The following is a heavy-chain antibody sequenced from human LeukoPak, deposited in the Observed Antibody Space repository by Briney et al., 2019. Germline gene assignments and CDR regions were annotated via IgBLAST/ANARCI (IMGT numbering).Heavy chain of an antibody. CDR3: AKYWGSYYLPPNWDS. D-gene: IGHD1-26*01. CDR2: ISGSGSST. V-gene: IGHV3-23*01. CDR1: GFTFSNYA. Sequence: GGSLRLSCAASGFTFSNYAMTWVRQAPGKGLEWVSGISGSGSSTYYADSVKGRFTLSRDYPKNTLYLQMNSLRAEDTAVYFWAKYWGSYYLPPNWDSWGQGTLVTVSS. J-gene: IGHJ4*02.